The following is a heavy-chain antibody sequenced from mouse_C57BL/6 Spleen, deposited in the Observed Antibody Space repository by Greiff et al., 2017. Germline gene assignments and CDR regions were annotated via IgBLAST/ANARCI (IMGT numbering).Heavy chain of an antibody. D-gene: IGHD5-1*01. J-gene: IGHJ3*01. V-gene: IGHV1-26*01. CDR3: ARSVPFAY. CDR2: INPNNGGT. CDR1: GYTFTDYY. Sequence: EVQLHQSGPELVKPGASVKISCKASGYTFTDYYMNWVKQSPGKSLGWIGDINPNNGGTSYNQKFKGKATLTVDKSSSTAYMELRSLTSEDSAVYYCARSVPFAYWGQGTLVTVSA.